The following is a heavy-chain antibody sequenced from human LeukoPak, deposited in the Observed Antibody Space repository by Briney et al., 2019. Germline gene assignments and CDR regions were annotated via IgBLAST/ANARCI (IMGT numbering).Heavy chain of an antibody. V-gene: IGHV3-48*01. J-gene: IGHJ4*02. CDR1: GFTFSSYA. CDR3: ARGVVATLDY. CDR2: ISSSSSTI. Sequence: GGSLRLSCAASGFTFSSYAMSWVRQAPGKGLEWVSAISSSSSTIYYADSVKGRFTISRDNAKNSLYLQMNGLRAEDTAVYYCARGVVATLDYWGPGTLVTVSS. D-gene: IGHD2-15*01.